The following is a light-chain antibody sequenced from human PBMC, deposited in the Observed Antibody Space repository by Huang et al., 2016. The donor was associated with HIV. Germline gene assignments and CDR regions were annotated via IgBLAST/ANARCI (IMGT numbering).Light chain of an antibody. CDR2: AAS. J-gene: IGKJ2*01. Sequence: VMMSQSPATLAASPGERVTLSCGASQSVNTNLAWYQQKPGQSPRHLIYAASTRATGVPARFACSGSGTEFTLTNDSLQSDDCAVYYCQQYNKWPPEYTFGQGTRLEIK. CDR3: QQYNKWPPEYT. CDR1: QSVNTN. V-gene: IGKV3-15*01.